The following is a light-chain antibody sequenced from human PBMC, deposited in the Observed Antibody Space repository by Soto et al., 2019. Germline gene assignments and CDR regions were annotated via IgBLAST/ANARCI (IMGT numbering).Light chain of an antibody. J-gene: IGKJ1*01. V-gene: IGKV3-20*01. CDR3: QQYGSSPPT. Sequence: IVLTQSPCTLSLSSGERATLSCRASQSVNSNYLTWYQQKPGLTPRLLIYGASSRATGIPDRFSGSGSGTDFTLTINRLEPEDFALYYCQQYGSSPPTFGQRTKVDIK. CDR1: QSVNSNY. CDR2: GAS.